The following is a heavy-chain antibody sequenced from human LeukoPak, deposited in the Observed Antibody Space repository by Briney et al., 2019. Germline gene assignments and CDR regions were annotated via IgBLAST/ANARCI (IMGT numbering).Heavy chain of an antibody. Sequence: GGSLRLSCAASGFTFSSYGMNWVRQAPGKGLEWVSAISGSGGNTYYADSVKGRFTISRDNSKNTLYLQMNSLRAEDAALYCCAKPAKTDYADYWGQGTLVTVSS. CDR2: ISGSGGNT. CDR3: AKPAKTDYADY. D-gene: IGHD1-14*01. CDR1: GFTFSSYG. V-gene: IGHV3-23*01. J-gene: IGHJ4*02.